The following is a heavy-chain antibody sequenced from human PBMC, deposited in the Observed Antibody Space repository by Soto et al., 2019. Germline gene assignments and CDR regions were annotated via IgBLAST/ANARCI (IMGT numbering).Heavy chain of an antibody. D-gene: IGHD3-9*01. CDR1: GYPFTSYA. J-gene: IGHJ6*02. V-gene: IGHV1-3*01. CDR2: INAGNGNT. CDR3: ARDAILNGYSYYYCYCGMDV. Sequence: QVQLVQSGAEVKKPGASVKVSCKASGYPFTSYAMHWVRQAPGQRLEWMGWINAGNGNTKYSQKFQGRVTITRDTSASTAEMELRSLRSEDTAVYYCARDAILNGYSYYYCYCGMDVWGQGTTVTVSS.